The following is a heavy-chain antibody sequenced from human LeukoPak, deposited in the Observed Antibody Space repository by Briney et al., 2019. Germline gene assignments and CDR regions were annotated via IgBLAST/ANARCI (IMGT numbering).Heavy chain of an antibody. V-gene: IGHV3-30*18. D-gene: IGHD3-10*01. Sequence: PGGSLRLSCAASGFTFSSYGMHWVRQAPGKGLEWVAVISYDGSNKYYADSVKGRFTISRDNSKNTLYLQMNSLRAEDTAVYYCAKVKKSRWFGESRDYFDYWGQGTLVTVSS. CDR2: ISYDGSNK. CDR3: AKVKKSRWFGESRDYFDY. J-gene: IGHJ4*02. CDR1: GFTFSSYG.